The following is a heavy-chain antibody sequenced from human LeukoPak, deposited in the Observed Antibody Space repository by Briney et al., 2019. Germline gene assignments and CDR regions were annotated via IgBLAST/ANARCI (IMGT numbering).Heavy chain of an antibody. Sequence: ASVKVSCTASGYTFTSYGISWVRQAPGQGLEWMGWISAYNGNTDYAQKFQGRVTMTTDTSTSTAYMEVRSLRSDDTAVYYCARAYSGSYYYYWGQGTLVTVSS. CDR3: ARAYSGSYYYY. V-gene: IGHV1-18*01. D-gene: IGHD1-26*01. CDR2: ISAYNGNT. CDR1: GYTFTSYG. J-gene: IGHJ4*02.